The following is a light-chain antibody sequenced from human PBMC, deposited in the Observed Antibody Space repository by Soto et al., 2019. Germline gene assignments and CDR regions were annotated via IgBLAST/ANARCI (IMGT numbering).Light chain of an antibody. J-gene: IGLJ2*01. CDR2: EGS. Sequence: QSALTQPASVSGSPGQSITISCTGTSSDVGSYNLVSWYQQHPGKAPKLMIYEGSKRPSGVSNRFSGSKSGNTASLTISVLQAEDEADYYCCSYADSSTHVVFGGGTMVTVL. CDR1: SSDVGSYNL. CDR3: CSYADSSTHVV. V-gene: IGLV2-23*01.